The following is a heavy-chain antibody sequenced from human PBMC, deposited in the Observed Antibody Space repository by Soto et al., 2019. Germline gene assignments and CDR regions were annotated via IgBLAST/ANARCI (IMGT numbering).Heavy chain of an antibody. Sequence: GASVKVSCKASGYTFTSYGISWVRQAPGQGLEWMGWISAYNGNTNYAQKLQGRITMTTDTSTSTAHMELRSLRSDDTAVYYCAREMGGGWQPGVDPDYWGQGTLVTVSS. J-gene: IGHJ4*02. V-gene: IGHV1-18*04. CDR3: AREMGGGWQPGVDPDY. CDR2: ISAYNGNT. D-gene: IGHD3-16*01. CDR1: GYTFTSYG.